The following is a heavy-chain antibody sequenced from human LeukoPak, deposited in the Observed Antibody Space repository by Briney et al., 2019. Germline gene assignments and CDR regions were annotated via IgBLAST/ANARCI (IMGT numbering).Heavy chain of an antibody. CDR3: ARAGPITGIVWVY. CDR1: GYTFTGYY. J-gene: IGHJ4*02. D-gene: IGHD1-20*01. CDR2: INPNSGGT. V-gene: IGHV1-2*02. Sequence: ASVKVSCKASGYTFTGYYMHWVRQAPGQGLEWMGWINPNSGGTNYAQKFQGRVTMTRDTSISTAYMELSRLRSGDTAVYYCARAGPITGIVWVYWGQGTLVTVSS.